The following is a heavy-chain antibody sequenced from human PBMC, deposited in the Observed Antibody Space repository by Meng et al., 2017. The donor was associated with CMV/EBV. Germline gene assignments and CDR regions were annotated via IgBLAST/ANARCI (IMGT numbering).Heavy chain of an antibody. D-gene: IGHD6-13*01. CDR2: INHSGST. CDR3: ARRRTSSGYSSSWSGYNWFDP. V-gene: IGHV4-39*07. Sequence: GSLRLSCTVSGGSISSSSYYWGWIRQPPGKGREWIVEINHSGSTNYNPSLKSRVTISVDTSKNQFSLKLSSVTAANTAVYYCARRRTSSGYSSSWSGYNWFDPWGQGTLVTVSS. J-gene: IGHJ5*02. CDR1: GGSISSSSYY.